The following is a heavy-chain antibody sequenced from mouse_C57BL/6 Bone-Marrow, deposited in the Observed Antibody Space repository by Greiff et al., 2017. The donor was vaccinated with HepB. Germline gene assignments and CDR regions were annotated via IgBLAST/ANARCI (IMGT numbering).Heavy chain of an antibody. CDR3: ARTLYYGSTIAY. J-gene: IGHJ3*01. V-gene: IGHV2-2*01. Sequence: QVQLQQSGPGLVQPSQSLSITCTVSGFSLTSYGVHWVRQSPGKGLEWLGVVWSGGSTDYNAAFISRLSISKDNSKSQVFFKMNSLQADDTAIYYCARTLYYGSTIAYWGQGTLVTVSA. D-gene: IGHD1-1*01. CDR2: VWSGGST. CDR1: GFSLTSYG.